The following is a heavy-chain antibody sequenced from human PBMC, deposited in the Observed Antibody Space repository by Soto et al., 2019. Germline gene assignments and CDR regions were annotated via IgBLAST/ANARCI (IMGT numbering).Heavy chain of an antibody. J-gene: IGHJ5*02. Sequence: SETLSLTCAVYGGSFSGYYWSWIRQPPGKGLEWIGEINHSGSTNYNPSLKSRVTISVDTSKNQFSLKLSSVTAADTAVYYCAREGRITIFGVVYNWFDPWGQGTLVTVSS. CDR3: AREGRITIFGVVYNWFDP. CDR1: GGSFSGYY. D-gene: IGHD3-3*01. V-gene: IGHV4-34*01. CDR2: INHSGST.